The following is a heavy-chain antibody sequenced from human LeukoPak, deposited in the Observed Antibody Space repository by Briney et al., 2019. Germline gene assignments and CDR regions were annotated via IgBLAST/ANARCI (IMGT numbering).Heavy chain of an antibody. CDR2: IYYSGST. V-gene: IGHV4-59*01. CDR1: GGSISSYY. D-gene: IGHD3-10*01. CDR3: ARSGALLWFGELLPFDY. J-gene: IGHJ4*02. Sequence: SETLSLTCTVSGGSISSYYWSWIRQPPGKGLEWIGYIYYSGSTNYNPSLKSRVTISVDTSKNQFSLKLSSVTAADTAVYYCARSGALLWFGELLPFDYWGQGTLVTVSS.